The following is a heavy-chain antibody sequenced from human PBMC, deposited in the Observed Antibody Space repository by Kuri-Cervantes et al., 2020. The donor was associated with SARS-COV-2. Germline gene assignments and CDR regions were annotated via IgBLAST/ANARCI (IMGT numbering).Heavy chain of an antibody. V-gene: IGHV4-31*03. CDR1: GGSISSGGYY. Sequence: SETLSLTCTVSGGSISSGGYYWSWIRQHPGKGLEWIGYIYYSGSTYYNPSLKSRVTISVDTSKNQFSLKLSSVTAADTAVYYCARDLGQKRWLQYWYFDLWGRGTLVTVSS. CDR2: IYYSGST. D-gene: IGHD5-24*01. J-gene: IGHJ2*01. CDR3: ARDLGQKRWLQYWYFDL.